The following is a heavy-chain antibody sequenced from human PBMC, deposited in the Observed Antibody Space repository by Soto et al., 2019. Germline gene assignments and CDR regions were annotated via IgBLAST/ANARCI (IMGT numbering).Heavy chain of an antibody. Sequence: QVQLVQSGAEVKKPGASVKVSCKASGYTFTSYGISWVRQAPGQGLEWMGWISAYNGNTNYAQKLQGRVTMTTDTSTSTEYRELGSLRSEDAAEYYCESDSPLGLIGYWGQGTLVTVSS. CDR2: ISAYNGNT. J-gene: IGHJ4*02. CDR3: ESDSPLGLIGY. CDR1: GYTFTSYG. D-gene: IGHD2-21*01. V-gene: IGHV1-18*01.